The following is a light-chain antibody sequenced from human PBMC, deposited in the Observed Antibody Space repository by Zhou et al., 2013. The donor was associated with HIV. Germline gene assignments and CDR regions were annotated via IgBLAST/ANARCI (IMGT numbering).Light chain of an antibody. CDR1: QSISSY. CDR3: QHYYTYSGS. CDR2: AAS. Sequence: DIQMTQSPSSLSASVGDRVTITCRASQSISSYLNWYQQKPGKAPKLLIYAASSLQSGVPSRFSGSGSGTDFTLTISSLQPDDFATYYCQHYYTYSGSFGQGTKLEIK. V-gene: IGKV1-39*01. J-gene: IGKJ2*04.